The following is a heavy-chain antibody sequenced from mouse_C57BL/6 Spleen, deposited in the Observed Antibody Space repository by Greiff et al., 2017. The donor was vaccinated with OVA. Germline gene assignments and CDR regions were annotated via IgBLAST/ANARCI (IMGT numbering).Heavy chain of an antibody. Sequence: VQLQQPGAELVKPGASVKLSCKASGYTFTSYWMQWVKQRPGQGLEWIGEIDPSDSYTNYNQKFKGKATLTVDTSSSTAYMQLSSLTSEDSAVYYCARCTTVAWDVWGTGTTVTVSS. V-gene: IGHV1-50*01. CDR1: GYTFTSYW. J-gene: IGHJ1*03. CDR3: ARCTTVAWDV. CDR2: IDPSDSYT. D-gene: IGHD1-1*01.